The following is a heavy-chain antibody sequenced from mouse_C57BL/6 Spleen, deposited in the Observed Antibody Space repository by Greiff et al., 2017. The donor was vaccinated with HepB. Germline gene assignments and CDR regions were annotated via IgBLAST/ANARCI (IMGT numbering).Heavy chain of an antibody. CDR1: GFTFSSYA. Sequence: EVQLVESGGGLVKPGGSLKLSCAASGFTFSSYAMSWVRQTPEKRLEWVATISDGGSYTYYPDNVKGRFTISRDNAKNNLYLQMSHLKSEDTAMYYCATSPYYYGSSYGVYWGQGTTLTVSS. CDR3: ATSPYYYGSSYGVY. D-gene: IGHD1-1*01. CDR2: ISDGGSYT. V-gene: IGHV5-4*01. J-gene: IGHJ2*01.